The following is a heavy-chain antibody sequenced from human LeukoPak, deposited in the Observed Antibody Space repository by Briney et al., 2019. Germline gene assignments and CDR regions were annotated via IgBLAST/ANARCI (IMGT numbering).Heavy chain of an antibody. CDR1: GFTVISNY. V-gene: IGHV3-66*01. Sequence: GGSLRLSCAASGFTVISNYMSWVRQAPGQGLEWVSVLYAGGGTYYTDSVKGRFTISRDDSKNTLYLQMNSLRAEDTAVYYCARGNTWNYFDYWGQGTLVTVSS. CDR3: ARGNTWNYFDY. CDR2: LYAGGGT. J-gene: IGHJ4*02. D-gene: IGHD1-20*01.